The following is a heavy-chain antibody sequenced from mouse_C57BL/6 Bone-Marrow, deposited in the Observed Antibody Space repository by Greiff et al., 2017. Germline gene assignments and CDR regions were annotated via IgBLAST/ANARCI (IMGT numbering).Heavy chain of an antibody. J-gene: IGHJ1*03. V-gene: IGHV2-2*01. CDR1: GFSLTSYG. CDR3: ARGYYGSFYWYFDV. Sequence: VKLVESGPGLVQPSQSLSITCTVSGFSLTSYGVHWVRQSPGKGLEWLGVIWSGGSTDYNAAFISRLSISKDNSKSQVFFKMNSLQADDTAIYYCARGYYGSFYWYFDVWGTGTTVTVSS. CDR2: IWSGGST. D-gene: IGHD1-1*01.